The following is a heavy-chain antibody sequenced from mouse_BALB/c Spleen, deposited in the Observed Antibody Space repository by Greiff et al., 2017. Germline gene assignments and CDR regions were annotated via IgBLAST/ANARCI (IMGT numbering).Heavy chain of an antibody. CDR1: GFTFSSFG. V-gene: IGHV5-17*02. D-gene: IGHD2-14*01. CDR2: ISSGSSTI. CDR3: AREGTSYWYFDV. Sequence: EVQRVESGGGLVQPGGSLKLSCAASGFTFSSFGMHWVRQAPEKGLEWVAYISSGSSTIYYADTVKGRFTISRDNPKNTLFLQMTSLRSEDTAMYYCAREGTSYWYFDVWGAGTTVTVSS. J-gene: IGHJ1*01.